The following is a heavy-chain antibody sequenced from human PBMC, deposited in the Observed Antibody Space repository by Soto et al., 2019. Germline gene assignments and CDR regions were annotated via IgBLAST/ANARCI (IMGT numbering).Heavy chain of an antibody. D-gene: IGHD3-10*01. CDR3: ASVGLRSCGMDV. Sequence: EVQLVESGGGLVQPGGSLRLSCAASGFTFSTYSMNWARQAPGKGLEWVSYLTSSSSTIYYADSVKGRFTISRDNAKNSLYLQRNSLRDEDTAVYYCASVGLRSCGMDVWGPGTTVTVSS. J-gene: IGHJ6*02. CDR1: GFTFSTYS. V-gene: IGHV3-48*02. CDR2: LTSSSSTI.